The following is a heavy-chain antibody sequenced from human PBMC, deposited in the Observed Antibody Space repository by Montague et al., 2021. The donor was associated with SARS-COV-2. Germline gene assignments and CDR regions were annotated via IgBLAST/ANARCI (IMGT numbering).Heavy chain of an antibody. CDR3: ARVGKSSWHFDY. V-gene: IGHV3-7*01. CDR1: GFTFSSYW. Sequence: SLRLSCAASGFTFSSYWMSWVRQAPGKGLEWVANIKQDGSEKYDVDSVKGRFTISRDNAKNSLYLQMNSLRAEDTAVYYCARVGKSSWHFDYWGQGTLVTVSS. J-gene: IGHJ4*02. CDR2: IKQDGSEK. D-gene: IGHD6-13*01.